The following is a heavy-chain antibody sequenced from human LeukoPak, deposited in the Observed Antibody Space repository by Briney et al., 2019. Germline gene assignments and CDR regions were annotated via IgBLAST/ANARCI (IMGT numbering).Heavy chain of an antibody. D-gene: IGHD2-2*01. J-gene: IGHJ4*02. CDR2: IYTGDSDNSDT. Sequence: GESLKISCRGSGYKFSNHWIGWVRQMPGKGLEWMGIIYTGDSDNSDTRYSPSFLGQVTISLNKSISTTYLQWNSLKASDTAMYYCARHKGGILVVPAHLLFDYWGQGTLVTVSS. V-gene: IGHV5-51*01. CDR1: GYKFSNHW. CDR3: ARHKGGILVVPAHLLFDY.